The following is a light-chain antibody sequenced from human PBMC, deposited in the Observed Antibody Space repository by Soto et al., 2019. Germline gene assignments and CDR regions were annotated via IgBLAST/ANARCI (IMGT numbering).Light chain of an antibody. CDR3: GSYKTSSNYV. CDR2: DVS. CDR1: ISDVGSYNY. V-gene: IGLV2-14*03. Sequence: QSVLTQPASVSGSPGQSITISCTGTISDVGSYNYVSWYQQYPGKAPKLLIYDVSTRPSGVSDRFSGSKSGNTASLTISGLRAEDEADYYCGSYKTSSNYVFGTGTKVTVL. J-gene: IGLJ1*01.